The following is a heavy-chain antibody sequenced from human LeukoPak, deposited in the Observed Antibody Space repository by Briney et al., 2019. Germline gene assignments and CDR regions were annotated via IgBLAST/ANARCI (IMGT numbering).Heavy chain of an antibody. J-gene: IGHJ6*03. CDR2: IVVGSGNT. V-gene: IGHV1-58*02. D-gene: IGHD2-21*01. CDR3: AAPSPYCGGDCYPMDV. CDR1: GFTFTSSA. Sequence: VASVKVSCKASGFTFTSSAMQWVRQARGQRLEWIGWIVVGSGNTNYAQKFQERVTITRDMSTSTAYMELSSLRSEDTAVYYCAAPSPYCGGDCYPMDVWGKGTTVTVSS.